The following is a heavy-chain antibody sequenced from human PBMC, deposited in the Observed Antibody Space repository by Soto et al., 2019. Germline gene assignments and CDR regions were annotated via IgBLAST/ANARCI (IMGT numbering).Heavy chain of an antibody. CDR1: GFTLSSYP. CDR3: VKDGIRGIHIDK. CDR2: VSVDPGNT. V-gene: IGHV3-23*01. J-gene: IGHJ4*02. Sequence: GGSLRLSCAASGFTLSSYPMSWVRQTPGKGLQWVASVSVDPGNTYYADSVKGRFTISRDNSIYTLYLQMNNVTAEDTAIYYCVKDGIRGIHIDKWGQGTLVTVSS.